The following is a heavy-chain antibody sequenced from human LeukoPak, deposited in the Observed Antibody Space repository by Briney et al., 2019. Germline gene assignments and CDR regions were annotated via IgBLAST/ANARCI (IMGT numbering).Heavy chain of an antibody. CDR1: GFTFSSYW. J-gene: IGHJ6*02. D-gene: IGHD6-19*01. V-gene: IGHV3-7*01. CDR3: ARDSYGSSGWYSYYYGMDV. Sequence: GGSLRLSCAPSGFTFSSYWMSWVRKAPGKGLEWVANIKQDGSEKYYVDSVKGRFTISRDNAKNSLYLQMNSLRAEDTAVYYCARDSYGSSGWYSYYYGMDVWGQGTTVTVSS. CDR2: IKQDGSEK.